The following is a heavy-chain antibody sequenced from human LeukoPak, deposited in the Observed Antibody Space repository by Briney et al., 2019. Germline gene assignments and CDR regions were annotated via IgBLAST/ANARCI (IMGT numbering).Heavy chain of an antibody. CDR3: AREMGVTTGPLDAFDI. Sequence: GASVKVSCKASGYTFTSYYMHWVRQAPGQGLEWMGIINPSGGSTSYAQKFQGRVTMTRDMSTSTVYMELSSLRSEDTAVYYGAREMGVTTGPLDAFDIWGQGTMVTVSS. D-gene: IGHD4-17*01. CDR2: INPSGGST. V-gene: IGHV1-46*01. J-gene: IGHJ3*02. CDR1: GYTFTSYY.